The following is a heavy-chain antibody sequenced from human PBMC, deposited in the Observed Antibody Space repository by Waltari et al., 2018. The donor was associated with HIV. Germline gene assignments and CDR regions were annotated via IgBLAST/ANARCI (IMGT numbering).Heavy chain of an antibody. J-gene: IGHJ4*02. V-gene: IGHV4-30-2*01. D-gene: IGHD3-22*01. CDR3: ASYYDSSGYYYYFDY. CDR1: GGSISSGGYS. Sequence: QLQLQESGSGLVKPSQTLSLTCAVSGGSISSGGYSWSWIRQPPGKGQEWVGDIYQRGRTDCNPSLKSRVTISVDRSKNQFSLKLSSVTAADTAVYYCASYYDSSGYYYYFDYWGQGTLVTVSS. CDR2: IYQRGRT.